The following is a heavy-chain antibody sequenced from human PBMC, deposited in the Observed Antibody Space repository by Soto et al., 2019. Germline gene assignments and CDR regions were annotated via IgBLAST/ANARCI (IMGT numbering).Heavy chain of an antibody. CDR1: GAYLSSGGYY. Sequence: NVSGAYLSSGGYYWGSFRQDPGKGLDWIGYIHDSGSTYYNPYLKSRVTRSVDTSKNQFSLKLSSVTEADTSLYYCERTQEYYYDSSGYRAAFDIWGQGTMVS. D-gene: IGHD3-22*01. J-gene: IGHJ3*02. CDR3: ERTQEYYYDSSGYRAAFDI. V-gene: IGHV4-31*03. CDR2: IHDSGST.